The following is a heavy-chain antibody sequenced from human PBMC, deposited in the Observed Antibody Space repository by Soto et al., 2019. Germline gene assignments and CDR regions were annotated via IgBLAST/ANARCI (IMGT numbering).Heavy chain of an antibody. Sequence: GGSLRLSCAASGFTFSSYAMHWVRQAPGKGLEWVSFISYDGGNKYYADSVKGRFTISRDNSKNTLYLQMNSLRAEDTAVYYCARGNDFWSDNSNYGMDXWGQGTTLTVS. CDR2: ISYDGGNK. J-gene: IGHJ6*02. V-gene: IGHV3-30-3*01. CDR3: ARGNDFWSDNSNYGMDX. CDR1: GFTFSSYA. D-gene: IGHD3-3*01.